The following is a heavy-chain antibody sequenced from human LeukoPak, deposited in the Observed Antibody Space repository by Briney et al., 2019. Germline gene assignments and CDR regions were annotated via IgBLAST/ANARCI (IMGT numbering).Heavy chain of an antibody. CDR1: GFTFSSYS. D-gene: IGHD1-26*01. Sequence: GGSLRLSCAASGFTFSSYSMNWVRQAPGKGLEWVSSISSSSSYIYYADSVKGRFTISRDNAKNSLYLQMNSLRAEDTAVYYCARGRSGSYRYYFDYWGQGTLVTVSS. CDR2: ISSSSSYI. J-gene: IGHJ4*02. CDR3: ARGRSGSYRYYFDY. V-gene: IGHV3-21*01.